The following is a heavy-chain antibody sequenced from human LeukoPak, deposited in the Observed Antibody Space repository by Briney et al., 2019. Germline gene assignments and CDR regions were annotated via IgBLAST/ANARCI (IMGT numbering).Heavy chain of an antibody. CDR2: ISSSSSYI. CDR1: GFTFSSDS. CDR3: ARGMADYFDY. V-gene: IGHV3-21*01. Sequence: GGSLRLSCAASGFTFSSDSMNWVRQAPGKGLEWVSSISSSSSYIYYADSVKGRFTISRDNAKNSLYLQMNSLRAEDTAVYYCARGMADYFDYWGQGTLVTVSS. J-gene: IGHJ4*02. D-gene: IGHD5-24*01.